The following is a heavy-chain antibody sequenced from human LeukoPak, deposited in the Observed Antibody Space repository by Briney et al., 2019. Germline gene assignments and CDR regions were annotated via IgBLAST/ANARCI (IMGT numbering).Heavy chain of an antibody. CDR1: GFTFSRYG. J-gene: IGHJ4*02. D-gene: IGHD6-13*01. CDR2: IKQDGSEK. CDR3: ARDPLSSSSFDL. V-gene: IGHV3-7*01. Sequence: GGSLRLSCAASGFTFSRYGMSWVRQAPGKGPEWVANIKQDGSEKYYVDSVRGRFTISRDNARTSLYLQMNSLRAEDTAVYYCARDPLSSSSFDLWGQGTLVTVSS.